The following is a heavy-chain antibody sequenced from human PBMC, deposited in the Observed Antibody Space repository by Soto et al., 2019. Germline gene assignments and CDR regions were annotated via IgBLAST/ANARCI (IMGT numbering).Heavy chain of an antibody. Sequence: GASVKVSCKASGYTFTGYYMHWVRQAPGQGLEWMGWINPNSGGTNYAQKFQGWVTMTRDTSISTAYMELSRLRSDDTAVYYCAREGIQLWLDYYYYYGMDVWGQGTTVTVLL. J-gene: IGHJ6*02. D-gene: IGHD5-18*01. CDR2: INPNSGGT. V-gene: IGHV1-2*04. CDR1: GYTFTGYY. CDR3: AREGIQLWLDYYYYYGMDV.